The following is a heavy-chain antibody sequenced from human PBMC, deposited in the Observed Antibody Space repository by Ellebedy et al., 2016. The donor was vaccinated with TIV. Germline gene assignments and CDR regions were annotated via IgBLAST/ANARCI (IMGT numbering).Heavy chain of an antibody. CDR1: GGSISNYY. Sequence: MPSETLSLTCTVSGGSISNYYWSWIRQSAGKGLEWIGRIYISGTNFHPSLQSRVTMSVDTSTNQISLNLRSVPAADTAVYYCARDPTTVTANAMDVWGQGTTVIVSS. D-gene: IGHD4-17*01. V-gene: IGHV4-4*07. CDR3: ARDPTTVTANAMDV. CDR2: IYISGT. J-gene: IGHJ6*02.